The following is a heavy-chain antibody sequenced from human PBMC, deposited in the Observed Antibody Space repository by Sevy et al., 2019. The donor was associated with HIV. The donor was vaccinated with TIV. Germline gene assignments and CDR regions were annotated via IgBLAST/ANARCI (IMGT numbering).Heavy chain of an antibody. V-gene: IGHV3-48*02. CDR2: ISGSSSTI. D-gene: IGHD6-19*01. CDR1: GFTFSSYS. Sequence: GGSLRLSCVGSGFTFSSYSMKWVRQAPGKGLEWVSYISGSSSTIYYADSVKGRFNTSRYNAKSSLYLQMNSLRDEDTAFYYCARERGGIAVAGLDYWGRGTLVTVS. CDR3: ARERGGIAVAGLDY. J-gene: IGHJ4*02.